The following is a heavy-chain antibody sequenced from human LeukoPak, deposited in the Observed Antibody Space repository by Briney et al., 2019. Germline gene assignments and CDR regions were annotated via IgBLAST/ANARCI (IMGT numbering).Heavy chain of an antibody. CDR1: GYTFTGYY. V-gene: IGHV1-2*02. CDR3: ARDPPGGDPPP. Sequence: GASVKVSCKASGYTFTGYYMHWGRQAPGQRLEWMGWINPNSGGTNYAQKFQGRVTMTRDTSISTAYMELSRLRSDDTAVYYCARDPPGGDPPPWGQGTLVTVSS. CDR2: INPNSGGT. D-gene: IGHD2-21*02. J-gene: IGHJ5*02.